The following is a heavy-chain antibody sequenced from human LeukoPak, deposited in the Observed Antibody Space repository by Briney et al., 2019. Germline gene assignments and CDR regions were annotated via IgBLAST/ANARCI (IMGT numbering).Heavy chain of an antibody. J-gene: IGHJ4*02. CDR1: GGSISSSSYY. CDR2: IYYSGST. Sequence: KPSETLSLTCTVSGGSISSSSYYWGWIRQPPGQGLEWIGSIYYSGSTYYNPSLKSRVTISVDTSKNQFSLKLSSVTAADTAVYYCARHLGTSCFDYWGQGTLVTVSS. V-gene: IGHV4-39*01. CDR3: ARHLGTSCFDY. D-gene: IGHD2-2*01.